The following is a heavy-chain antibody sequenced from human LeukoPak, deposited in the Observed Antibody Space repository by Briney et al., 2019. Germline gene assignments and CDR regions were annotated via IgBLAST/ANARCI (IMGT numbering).Heavy chain of an antibody. D-gene: IGHD4-17*01. CDR3: AKSPNYGDYVWYFDL. Sequence: GGSLRLSCTASGFTFSNYAMSWVRQAPGKGLEWVSAISGSDSGTYYADSVRGRFTISRDNSKNTLYLQMNSLRAEDTAVYYCAKSPNYGDYVWYFDLWGRGTLVTVSS. J-gene: IGHJ2*01. V-gene: IGHV3-23*01. CDR1: GFTFSNYA. CDR2: ISGSDSGT.